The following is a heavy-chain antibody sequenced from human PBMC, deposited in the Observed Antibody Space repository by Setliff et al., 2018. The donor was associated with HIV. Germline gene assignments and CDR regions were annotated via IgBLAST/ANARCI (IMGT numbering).Heavy chain of an antibody. V-gene: IGHV1-24*01. CDR1: GYTVTNFY. CDR2: FDPEDNKI. CDR3: AATVESVGPYYGMDV. J-gene: IGHJ6*02. D-gene: IGHD1-26*01. Sequence: ASVKVSCKASGYTVTNFYMHWVRQAPGKGPEWMGGFDPEDNKIVYAQKFQERVTITRDMSTSTAYMELSSLRSEDTAVYYCAATVESVGPYYGMDVWGQGTTVTVSS.